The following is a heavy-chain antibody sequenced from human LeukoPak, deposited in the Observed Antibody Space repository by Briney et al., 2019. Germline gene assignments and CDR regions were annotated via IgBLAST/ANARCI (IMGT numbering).Heavy chain of an antibody. J-gene: IGHJ3*02. Sequence: SVKVSCKASGGTFSSYTISWVRQAPGQGLEWMGRIIPILGIANYAQKFQGRVTITADKSTSTAYMELSSLRSEDTAVYYCARDESLRSRGAFDIWGQGTMVTVSS. V-gene: IGHV1-69*04. CDR3: ARDESLRSRGAFDI. D-gene: IGHD5-12*01. CDR2: IIPILGIA. CDR1: GGTFSSYT.